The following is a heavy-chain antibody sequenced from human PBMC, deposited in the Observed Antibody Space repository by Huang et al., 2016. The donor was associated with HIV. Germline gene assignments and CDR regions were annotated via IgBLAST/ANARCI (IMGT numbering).Heavy chain of an antibody. CDR3: ARPMRTAIPSNSSWSFFDF. J-gene: IGHJ4*02. V-gene: IGHV4-34*01. Sequence: GPNLLKPSDTLSLKCAVSGDSFSDYFWTWIRQSPVKGLEWIGAVNHRGSVTHNPSLRSRVSRSVHPSQNQIYLNLTSGRAAVSAVYFSARPMRTAIPSNSSWSFFDFWGRGTPVTVSS. D-gene: IGHD3-3*01. CDR1: GDSFSDYF. CDR2: VNHRGSV.